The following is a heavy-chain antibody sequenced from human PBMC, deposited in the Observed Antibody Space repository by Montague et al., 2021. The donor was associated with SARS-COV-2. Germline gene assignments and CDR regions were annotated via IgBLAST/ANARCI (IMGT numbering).Heavy chain of an antibody. CDR2: IYYSGST. Sequence: TLSLTCTVSGGSISSGGHYWSWIRQHPGRGLEWIGYIYYSGSTYYNPSLKGRVTISVDTSKNQFSLKLSSVTAADTAVYYCARDPLKFTIVGVDNYYDYGTDVWGQGTTVTVSS. V-gene: IGHV4-31*03. D-gene: IGHD3-3*01. CDR1: GGSISSGGHY. J-gene: IGHJ6*02. CDR3: ARDPLKFTIVGVDNYYDYGTDV.